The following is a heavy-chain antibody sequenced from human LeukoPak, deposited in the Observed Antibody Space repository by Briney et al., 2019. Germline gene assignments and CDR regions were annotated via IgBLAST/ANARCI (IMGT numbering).Heavy chain of an antibody. J-gene: IGHJ4*02. D-gene: IGHD3-16*01. CDR3: ANDSSQGGDYFDS. Sequence: GGSLRLSCAVSEVTLRKYLMNSVRQAPGKGLEWVSGINGSGVITFYADSVKGRFTISRDNSKNTLYLPMNSLRAEDTAIYYCANDSSQGGDYFDSWGQGTLVTVSS. CDR2: INGSGVIT. CDR1: EVTLRKYL. V-gene: IGHV3-23*01.